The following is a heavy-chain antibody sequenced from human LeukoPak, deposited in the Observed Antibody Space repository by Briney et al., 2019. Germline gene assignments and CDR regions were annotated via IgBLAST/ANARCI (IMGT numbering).Heavy chain of an antibody. V-gene: IGHV1-18*01. J-gene: IGHJ6*03. CDR2: ISAYNGNT. Sequence: GASVKVSCKASGYTFSSYGISWVRQAPGQGLEWMGWISAYNGNTNYAQKLQGRVTMTTDTSTSTAYMELGSLRSDDTAVYYCARVLRYFDWLPGPYYYYYYMDVWGKGTTVTISS. D-gene: IGHD3-9*01. CDR3: ARVLRYFDWLPGPYYYYYYMDV. CDR1: GYTFSSYG.